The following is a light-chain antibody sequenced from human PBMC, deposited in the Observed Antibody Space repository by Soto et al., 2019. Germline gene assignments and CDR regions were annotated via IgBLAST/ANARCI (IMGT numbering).Light chain of an antibody. CDR2: EVT. CDR3: SSYAGTNIVI. J-gene: IGLJ2*01. Sequence: SALTQPPSASGSPGQSVTISCTGTSSDVGGYNFVSWYQQHPGKAPKLIIYEVTQRPSGVPDRFSGSKSGNTASLAVSGLQGEDEADYYCSSYAGTNIVIFGGGTKVTV. V-gene: IGLV2-8*01. CDR1: SSDVGGYNF.